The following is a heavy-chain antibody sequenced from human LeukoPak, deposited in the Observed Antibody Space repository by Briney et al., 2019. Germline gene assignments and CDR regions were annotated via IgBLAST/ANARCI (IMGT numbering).Heavy chain of an antibody. D-gene: IGHD2/OR15-2a*01. Sequence: GGSLRLSCAASGFTFSNYAMTWVRQAPGKGLEWVSAISGSGTSTYYADSVKGRFTISRDDSNNTLYLQMNSLRAEDTAVYYCARERTLDWFDPWGQGTLVTVSS. CDR3: ARERTLDWFDP. CDR1: GFTFSNYA. J-gene: IGHJ5*02. CDR2: ISGSGTST. V-gene: IGHV3-23*01.